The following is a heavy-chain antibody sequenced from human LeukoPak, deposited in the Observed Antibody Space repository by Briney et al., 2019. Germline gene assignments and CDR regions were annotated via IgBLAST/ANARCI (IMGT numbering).Heavy chain of an antibody. D-gene: IGHD3-10*01. V-gene: IGHV3-7*03. Sequence: GGSLRLSCAASGFTFSSYWMSWVRQAPGKGLEWVANIKKDGSEKYYVDSVKGRFTISRDNAKTSLYLQMNSLKTEDTAVYYCTTAIPYYYGSGRTEIDYWGQGTLVTVSS. CDR2: IKKDGSEK. CDR3: TTAIPYYYGSGRTEIDY. CDR1: GFTFSSYW. J-gene: IGHJ4*02.